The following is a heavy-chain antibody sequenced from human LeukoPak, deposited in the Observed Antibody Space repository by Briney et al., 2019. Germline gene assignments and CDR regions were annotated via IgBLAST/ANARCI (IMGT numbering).Heavy chain of an antibody. CDR2: IWYDGSNK. Sequence: GGSLRLSCGASGFTFSSYGMHWVRQAPGKGLEGVAVIWYDGSNKYYADSVKGRFTISRDNYKNTLYLQMNSLRAEDTDVYYCAKDFNAYYDSSGSPDYWGQGTLVTVSS. D-gene: IGHD3-22*01. J-gene: IGHJ4*02. V-gene: IGHV3-33*06. CDR3: AKDFNAYYDSSGSPDY. CDR1: GFTFSSYG.